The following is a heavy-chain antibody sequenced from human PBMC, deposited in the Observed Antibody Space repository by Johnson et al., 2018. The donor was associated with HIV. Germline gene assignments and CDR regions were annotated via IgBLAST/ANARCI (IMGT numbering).Heavy chain of an antibody. D-gene: IGHD1-26*01. V-gene: IGHV3-30*02. CDR3: ARDRGWELLLGAFDI. J-gene: IGHJ3*02. CDR2: IRYDGSNK. Sequence: QVQLVESGGGVVQPGRSLRLSCAASGFTFSSYGMHWVRQAPGKGLEWVAFIRYDGSNKYYADSLKGRFTISRDNSKNTLYLQMNSLRAEDTAVYYCARDRGWELLLGAFDIWGQGTMVTVSS. CDR1: GFTFSSYG.